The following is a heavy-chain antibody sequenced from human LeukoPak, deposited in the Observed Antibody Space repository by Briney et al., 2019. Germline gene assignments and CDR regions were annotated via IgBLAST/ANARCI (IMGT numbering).Heavy chain of an antibody. Sequence: GGSLRLSCAASGFTFSSYGMHWVRLAPGKGLEWVAVIWYDGSNKYYADSVKGRFTISRDNSKNTLYLQMNSLRAEDTAVYYCARPTYSNYASLDYWGQGTLVTVSS. CDR1: GFTFSSYG. D-gene: IGHD4-11*01. V-gene: IGHV3-33*01. CDR3: ARPTYSNYASLDY. J-gene: IGHJ4*02. CDR2: IWYDGSNK.